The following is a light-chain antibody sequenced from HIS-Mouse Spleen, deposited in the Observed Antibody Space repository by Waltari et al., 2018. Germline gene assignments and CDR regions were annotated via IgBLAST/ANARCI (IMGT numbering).Light chain of an antibody. J-gene: IGLJ2*01. Sequence: SYELTQPPSVSVSPGQTARITCSRDAFPKKYPYWYQQKSGKAPVLVRYEDSKRPSGIPERFSGSSSGTMATLTISGAQVEDEADYYCYSTDSSGNHRVFGGGTKLTVL. CDR3: YSTDSSGNHRV. CDR2: EDS. CDR1: AFPKKY. V-gene: IGLV3-10*01.